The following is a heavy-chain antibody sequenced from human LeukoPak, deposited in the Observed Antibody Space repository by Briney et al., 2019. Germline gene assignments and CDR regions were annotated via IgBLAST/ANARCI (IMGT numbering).Heavy chain of an antibody. CDR2: ISGSGGST. V-gene: IGHV3-23*01. CDR1: GFTFSSYA. J-gene: IGHJ4*02. D-gene: IGHD2-15*01. CDR3: ARDPRYCSGDSCYS. Sequence: GGSLRLSCAASGFTFSSYAMSWVRQAPGKGLEWVSAISGSGGSTYYADSVKGRFTISRDNAKNSLYLQMNNLRAEDSAVYYCARDPRYCSGDSCYSWGQGTLVTVSS.